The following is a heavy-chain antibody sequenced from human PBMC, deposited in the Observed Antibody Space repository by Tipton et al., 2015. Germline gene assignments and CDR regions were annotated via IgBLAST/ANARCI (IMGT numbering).Heavy chain of an antibody. Sequence: SLRLSCEASGFTFSDFWMTWVRQAPGKGLEWVANIKPDGSEKYFVDSVKGRFTIFRDNAKNSVYLEMNSLRAEDTAVYYCARGHYGMDVWGQGTTVIVS. CDR1: GFTFSDFW. CDR3: ARGHYGMDV. V-gene: IGHV3-7*03. J-gene: IGHJ6*02. CDR2: IKPDGSEK.